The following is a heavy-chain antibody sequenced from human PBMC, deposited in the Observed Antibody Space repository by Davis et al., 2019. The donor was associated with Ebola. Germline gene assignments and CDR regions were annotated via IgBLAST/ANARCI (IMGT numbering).Heavy chain of an antibody. CDR2: ISSSGTTI. CDR1: GFTFSDYY. J-gene: IGHJ6*02. D-gene: IGHD2-2*01. V-gene: IGHV3-11*01. Sequence: GGSLRLSCAASGFTFSDYYMSWIRQAPGKGLEWVSYISSSGTTIYYANSVKGRFTITRDNSKNTLYLQMNSLRAEDTAVYYCSGTSSSGDVWGQGTTVTVSS. CDR3: SGTSSSGDV.